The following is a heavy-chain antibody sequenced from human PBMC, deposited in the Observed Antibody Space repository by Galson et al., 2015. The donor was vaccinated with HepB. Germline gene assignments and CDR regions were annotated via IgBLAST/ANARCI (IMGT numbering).Heavy chain of an antibody. D-gene: IGHD2-2*02. CDR1: GYTFTGYY. J-gene: IGHJ6*03. CDR2: INPNSGGT. Sequence: SVKVSCKASGYTFTGYYMHWVRQAPGQGLEWMGWINPNSGGTNYAQKFQGRVTMTRDTSISTAYMELSRLRSDDTAVYYCARGVGGYCSSTSCYNYYYYYMDVWGKGTTVTVSS. V-gene: IGHV1-2*02. CDR3: ARGVGGYCSSTSCYNYYYYYMDV.